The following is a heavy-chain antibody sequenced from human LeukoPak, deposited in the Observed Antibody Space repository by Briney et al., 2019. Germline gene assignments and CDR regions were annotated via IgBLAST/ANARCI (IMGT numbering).Heavy chain of an antibody. CDR2: IYYSGST. Sequence: SETLSLTCTVSGGSISSSSYYWGWIRQPPGKGLEWIGYIYYSGSTNYNPSLKSRVTISVDTSKNQFSLKLSSVTAADTAVYYCARHRAVESRSLLLDYWGQGTLVTVSS. CDR1: GGSISSSSYY. D-gene: IGHD1-26*01. CDR3: ARHRAVESRSLLLDY. J-gene: IGHJ4*02. V-gene: IGHV4-61*05.